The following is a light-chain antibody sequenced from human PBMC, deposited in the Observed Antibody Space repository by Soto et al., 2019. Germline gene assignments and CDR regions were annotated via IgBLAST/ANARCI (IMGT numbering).Light chain of an antibody. CDR1: SSVVGGYNY. J-gene: IGLJ1*01. CDR3: SSYAGSNNFVV. Sequence: QSALTQPPSASGSPGQSVTISCTGTSSVVGGYNYVSWYQQHPGKAPKLMIYEVSKRPSGVPDRFSGSKSGNTASLTVSGLQAEDEADYYCSSYAGSNNFVVFGTGTKVTVL. CDR2: EVS. V-gene: IGLV2-8*01.